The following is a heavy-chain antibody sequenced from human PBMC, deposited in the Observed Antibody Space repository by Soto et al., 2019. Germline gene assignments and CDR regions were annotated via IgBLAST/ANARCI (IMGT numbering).Heavy chain of an antibody. CDR2: IHYTGDT. CDR3: AAGGGLPRYY. V-gene: IGHV4-39*07. CDR1: GDSMNSDDYY. J-gene: IGHJ4*02. D-gene: IGHD5-12*01. Sequence: PSETLSLTCKVSGDSMNSDDYYWGWFRQPPGKGLEWIGSIHYTGDTYYSPSLKSRVTISRDRSKNQFSLKLSSVTVADTAVYYCAAGGGLPRYYWGQGTLVTVSS.